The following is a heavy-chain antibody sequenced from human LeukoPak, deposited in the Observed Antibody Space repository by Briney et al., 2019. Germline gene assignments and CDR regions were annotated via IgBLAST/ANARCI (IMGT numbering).Heavy chain of an antibody. CDR2: INTNTGNP. J-gene: IGHJ5*02. CDR1: GYTFTTYA. V-gene: IGHV7-4-1*02. Sequence: ASVKVSCKASGYTFTTYAMNWVRQAPGQGLEWMGWINTNTGNPTYAQGFTGRYVFSLDTSVSTAYLQISSLKAEDTAVYYCARVFRVVPVAGTDWFDPWGQGTLVTVSS. CDR3: ARVFRVVPVAGTDWFDP. D-gene: IGHD6-19*01.